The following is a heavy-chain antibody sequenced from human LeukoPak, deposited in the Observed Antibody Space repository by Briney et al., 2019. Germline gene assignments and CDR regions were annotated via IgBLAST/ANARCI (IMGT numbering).Heavy chain of an antibody. CDR2: SGDSDGST. CDR3: AKGGCRGTCNPLAY. D-gene: IGHD2-15*01. J-gene: IGHJ4*02. V-gene: IGHV3-23*01. CDR1: GFTFSGSG. Sequence: GGSLRLSCAASGFTFSGSGMSWVRQAPGKGLEWISSSGDSDGSTYYADSLKGRFTISRDNSKNTLYLQMDNLRAEDTAVYYCAKGGCRGTCNPLAYWGQGALVTVS.